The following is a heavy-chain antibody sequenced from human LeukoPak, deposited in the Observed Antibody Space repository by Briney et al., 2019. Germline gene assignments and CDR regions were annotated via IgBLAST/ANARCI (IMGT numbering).Heavy chain of an antibody. D-gene: IGHD6-25*01. J-gene: IGHJ6*02. Sequence: SETLSLTCTVSGGSMSGYFWSWIRQPPGKGLEWIGYIYYSGSTNYNPSLKSRVTISVDTSKNQFSLKLSSVTAADTAVYYCARQRSIAADYYYYGMDVWGQGTTVTVSS. CDR1: GGSMSGYF. CDR3: ARQRSIAADYYYYGMDV. CDR2: IYYSGST. V-gene: IGHV4-59*08.